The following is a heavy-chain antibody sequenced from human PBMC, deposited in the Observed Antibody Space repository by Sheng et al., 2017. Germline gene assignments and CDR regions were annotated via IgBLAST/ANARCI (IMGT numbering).Heavy chain of an antibody. CDR3: ARDPEVYLGWDV. V-gene: IGHV3-11*04. CDR2: ISTRGRTI. J-gene: IGHJ6*02. CDR1: GFTFSDYY. Sequence: QVQLVESGGGLVKPGGSLRLSCAASGFTFSDYYMTWIRQAPGKGLEWVSYISTRGRTIYYADSVKGRFTISRDNAKNSVFLEMNSLRAEDTGVYYCARDPEVYLGWDVWGLGTTVTVSS. D-gene: IGHD1-20*01.